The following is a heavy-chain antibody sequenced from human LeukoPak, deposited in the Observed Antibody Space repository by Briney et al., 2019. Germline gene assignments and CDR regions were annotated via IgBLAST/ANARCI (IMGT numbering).Heavy chain of an antibody. CDR2: IYYSGST. CDR1: GGSISSYY. Sequence: PSETLSLTCTVSGGSISSYYWSWIRQPPGKGLEWIGYIYYSGSTNYNPSLKSRVTISVDTSKNQFSLKLSSVTAADTAVYYCARETSQKGAYYMDVWGKGTTVTISS. V-gene: IGHV4-59*01. D-gene: IGHD3-16*01. CDR3: ARETSQKGAYYMDV. J-gene: IGHJ6*03.